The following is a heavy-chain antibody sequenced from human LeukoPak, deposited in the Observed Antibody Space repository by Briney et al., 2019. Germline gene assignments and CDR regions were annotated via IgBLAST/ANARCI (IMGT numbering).Heavy chain of an antibody. Sequence: GGSLRLSCAASGFTFSTYWMYWGRQGPGEGLVCVARINRDGSTTTYADSVKGRFTISRDNAKNTLYLQMNSLRAEDTAVYYCARAHLFSNSVGWFAPWGQGTQVTVSS. CDR2: INRDGSTT. CDR1: GFTFSTYW. V-gene: IGHV3-74*01. CDR3: ARAHLFSNSVGWFAP. D-gene: IGHD4-11*01. J-gene: IGHJ5*02.